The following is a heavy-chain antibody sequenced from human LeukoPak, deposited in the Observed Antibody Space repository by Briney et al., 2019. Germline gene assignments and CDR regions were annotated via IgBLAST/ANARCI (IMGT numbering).Heavy chain of an antibody. J-gene: IGHJ3*02. CDR1: GYTFTSYY. CDR3: ARDRLVLLWFRELPQKSAFDI. D-gene: IGHD3-10*01. Sequence: GASVKVSCKASGYTFTSYYMHWVRQAPGQGLEWMGIINPSGGSTSYAQKFQGRVTMTRDTSTSTVYMELSSLRSEDTAVNYCARDRLVLLWFRELPQKSAFDIWGQGTMVTVSS. V-gene: IGHV1-46*01. CDR2: INPSGGST.